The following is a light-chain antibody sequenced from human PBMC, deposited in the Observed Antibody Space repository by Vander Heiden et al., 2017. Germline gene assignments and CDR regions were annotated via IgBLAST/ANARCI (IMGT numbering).Light chain of an antibody. CDR1: QDISNY. CDR3: QQCDNLPPRYT. Sequence: DIQMTQSPSSLSASVGDRVTITCQASQDISNYLNWYQQKPGKAPKLLIYDASNLETGVPSRFSGSGSGTDFTFTISSLQPEDIATYYCQQCDNLPPRYTFGQGTKLEIK. V-gene: IGKV1-33*01. CDR2: DAS. J-gene: IGKJ2*01.